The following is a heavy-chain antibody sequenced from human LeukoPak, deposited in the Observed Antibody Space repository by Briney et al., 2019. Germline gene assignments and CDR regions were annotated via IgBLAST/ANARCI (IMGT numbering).Heavy chain of an antibody. D-gene: IGHD6-13*01. CDR2: ISSSGSNI. J-gene: IGHJ4*02. CDR1: ELTFKNYE. CDR3: ARRYSSSWYSYDY. V-gene: IGHV3-48*03. Sequence: GGSLRLSCTASELTFKNYEMNWVRQAPGKGLEWVSYISSSGSNIDYADSVKGRFTVSRDNAKKSMYLQMNSLRAEDTAVYYCARRYSSSWYSYDYWGQGTLVTVSS.